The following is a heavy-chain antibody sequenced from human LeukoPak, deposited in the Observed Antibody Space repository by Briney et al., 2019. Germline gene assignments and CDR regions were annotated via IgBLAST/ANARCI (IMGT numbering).Heavy chain of an antibody. D-gene: IGHD3-22*01. J-gene: IGHJ3*02. Sequence: SETLSLTCAVYGGSFSGYYWSWIRQPPGKGLEWIGEINHSGSTNYNPSLKSRVTISVDTSKNQFSLKLSSVTAADTAVYYCANLLASNYYDSSGPRDAFDIWGQGTMVTVSS. V-gene: IGHV4-34*01. CDR1: GGSFSGYY. CDR2: INHSGST. CDR3: ANLLASNYYDSSGPRDAFDI.